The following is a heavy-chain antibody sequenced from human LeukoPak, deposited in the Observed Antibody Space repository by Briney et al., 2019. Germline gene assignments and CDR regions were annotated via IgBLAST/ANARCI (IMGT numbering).Heavy chain of an antibody. CDR3: ARDPYSSSWYDY. V-gene: IGHV4-4*02. CDR1: GGSISSSNW. D-gene: IGHD6-13*01. CDR2: IYHSGST. Sequence: PSETLSLTCAVSGGSISSSNWWSWVRQPPGKGLGWIGEIYHSGSTNYNPSLKSRVTISVDKSKNQFSLKLSSVTAADTAVYYCARDPYSSSWYDYWGQGTLVTVSS. J-gene: IGHJ4*02.